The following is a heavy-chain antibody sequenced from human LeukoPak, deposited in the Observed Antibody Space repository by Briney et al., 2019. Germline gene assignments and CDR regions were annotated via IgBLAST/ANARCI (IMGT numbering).Heavy chain of an antibody. J-gene: IGHJ6*02. V-gene: IGHV1-18*01. CDR3: ARGEYQLPPYYYYYGMDV. CDR2: ISAYNGNT. CDR1: GGTFSSYA. Sequence: GASVKVSCKASGGTFSSYATSWVRQAPGQGLEWMGWISAYNGNTNYAQKLQGRVTMTTDTSTSTAYMELRSLRSDDTAVYYCARGEYQLPPYYYYYGMDVWGQGTTVTVSS. D-gene: IGHD2-2*01.